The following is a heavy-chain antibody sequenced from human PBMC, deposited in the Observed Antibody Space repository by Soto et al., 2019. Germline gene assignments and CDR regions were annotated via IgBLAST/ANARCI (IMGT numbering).Heavy chain of an antibody. CDR2: IWNSGSPQ. J-gene: IGHJ5*01. CDR3: ARAFQRGYGRAPFDS. Sequence: QVHVVESGGGVVQPGRSLRLSCAASGFDFSMSGMHWVRQAPGKGLEWVALIWNSGSPQYYGDSGKSGFTISRDNSKNMVFLQMSSQRAGDTAVYYCARAFQRGYGRAPFDSWGQGARVTVSS. V-gene: IGHV3-33*01. CDR1: GFDFSMSG. D-gene: IGHD2-2*03.